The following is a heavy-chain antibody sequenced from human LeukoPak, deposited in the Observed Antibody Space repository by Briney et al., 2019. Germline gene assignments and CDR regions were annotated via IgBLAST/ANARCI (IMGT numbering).Heavy chain of an antibody. CDR3: AKRNGSGYYYFDY. V-gene: IGHV3-23*01. CDR2: IGGSGSTT. D-gene: IGHD5-12*01. J-gene: IGHJ4*02. Sequence: GGSLRLSCAASGFTFRNYAISWVRQAPGKGLEWVSTIGGSGSTTYYPDSVKGRFTISRDNSKSTLYLQMNSLRAEDTAVYYCAKRNGSGYYYFDYWGQGTLVTVSS. CDR1: GFTFRNYA.